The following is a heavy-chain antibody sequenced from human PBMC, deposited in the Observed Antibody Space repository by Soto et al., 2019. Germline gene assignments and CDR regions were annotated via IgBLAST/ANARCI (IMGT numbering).Heavy chain of an antibody. J-gene: IGHJ5*02. CDR1: GGSFSGYY. Sequence: SETLSLTCAVYGGSFSGYYWSWIRQPPGKGLEWIGEINHSGSTNYNPSLKSRVTISVDTSKNQFSLKLSSVTAADTAVYYCARMRGVISWFDPWGQGTLVT. CDR3: ARMRGVISWFDP. V-gene: IGHV4-34*01. CDR2: INHSGST. D-gene: IGHD3-10*01.